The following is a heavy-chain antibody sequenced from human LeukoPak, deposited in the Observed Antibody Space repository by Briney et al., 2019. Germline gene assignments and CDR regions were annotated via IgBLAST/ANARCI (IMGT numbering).Heavy chain of an antibody. J-gene: IGHJ6*04. Sequence: GGSLRLSCAASGFTFSSYAMSWVRQAPGKGLEWVSAISGSGGSTYYADSVKGRFTISRDNSENTLYLQMNSLRAEDTAVHYCAKAVGYCSSTSCYAPEDYYYGMDVWGKGTTVTVSS. CDR3: AKAVGYCSSTSCYAPEDYYYGMDV. CDR2: ISGSGGST. V-gene: IGHV3-23*01. CDR1: GFTFSSYA. D-gene: IGHD2-2*01.